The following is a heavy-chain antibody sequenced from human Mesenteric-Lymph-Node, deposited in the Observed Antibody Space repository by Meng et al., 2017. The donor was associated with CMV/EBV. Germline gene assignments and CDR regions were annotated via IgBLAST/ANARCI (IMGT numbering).Heavy chain of an antibody. Sequence: AVGFTFSSYSKNGVRQDPGKGLEWGATISSSSSYIYYADLVKGGFTISRDNAKNSLYLQLNSLRAEDTAVYYCARDSGSYLAGAFDYWGQGTLVTVSS. V-gene: IGHV3-21*01. CDR2: ISSSSSYI. D-gene: IGHD1-26*01. CDR1: GFTFSSYS. J-gene: IGHJ4*02. CDR3: ARDSGSYLAGAFDY.